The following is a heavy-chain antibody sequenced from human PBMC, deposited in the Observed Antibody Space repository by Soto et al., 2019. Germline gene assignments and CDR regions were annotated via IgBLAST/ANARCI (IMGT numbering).Heavy chain of an antibody. J-gene: IGHJ5*02. D-gene: IGHD2-2*02. CDR3: ARGIRKVVPAAIRSRWFDT. V-gene: IGHV4-34*01. CDR1: GGSFSGYY. Sequence: LSLTCAVYGGSFSGYYWSWIRQPPGKGLEWIGEINHSGSTNYNPSLKSRVTISVDTSKNQFSLKLSSVTAADTAVYYCARGIRKVVPAAIRSRWFDTWGQGTLVTVSS. CDR2: INHSGST.